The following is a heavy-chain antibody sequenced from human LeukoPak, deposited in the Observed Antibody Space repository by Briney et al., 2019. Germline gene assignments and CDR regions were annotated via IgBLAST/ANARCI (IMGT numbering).Heavy chain of an antibody. J-gene: IGHJ4*02. CDR3: ARDQGSLTRSWYTGY. CDR1: GYTFTGYH. D-gene: IGHD6-13*01. CDR2: INPYSDYT. V-gene: IGHV1-2*06. Sequence: GASVKVSCKASGYTFTGYHIHWVRQAPGQGLEWLGRINPYSDYTNFSQKFQGRVTMTRDTSITTAYMDLSSLTPDDTAVYFCARDQGSLTRSWYTGYWGQGTQVTVSS.